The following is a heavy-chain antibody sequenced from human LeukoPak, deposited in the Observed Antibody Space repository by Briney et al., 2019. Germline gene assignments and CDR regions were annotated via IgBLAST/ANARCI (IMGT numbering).Heavy chain of an antibody. CDR2: IIPIFGTA. V-gene: IGHV1-69*05. CDR1: GGTFSSYA. J-gene: IGHJ5*02. D-gene: IGHD5-18*01. Sequence: SVKVSCKASGGTFSSYAISWVRQAPGQGLDWMGGIIPIFGTANYAQKFQGRVTITTDESTSTAYMELSSLRSEDTAVYYCAREYSYGYGWFDPWGQGTLVTVSS. CDR3: AREYSYGYGWFDP.